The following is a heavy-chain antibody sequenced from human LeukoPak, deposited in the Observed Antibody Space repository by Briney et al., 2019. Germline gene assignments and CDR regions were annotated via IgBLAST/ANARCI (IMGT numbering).Heavy chain of an antibody. CDR1: GYTFTGYY. CDR3: AKSRKGYSGSPLALYYFDY. J-gene: IGHJ4*02. V-gene: IGHV1-2*02. CDR2: INPNSGGT. Sequence: EASVKVSCKASGYTFTGYYMHWVRQAPGQGLEWMGWINPNSGGTNYAQKFQGRVTMTRDTSISTAYMELSRLRSEDTAVYYCAKSRKGYSGSPLALYYFDYWGQGTLVTVSS. D-gene: IGHD1-26*01.